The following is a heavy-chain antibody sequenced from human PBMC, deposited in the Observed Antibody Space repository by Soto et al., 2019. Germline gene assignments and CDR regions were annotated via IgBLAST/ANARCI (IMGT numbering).Heavy chain of an antibody. CDR2: TYYKSKWFN. Sequence: PSQTLSLTCAISGDSVSSNSAAWNWIRQTPSRGLEWLGRTYYKSKWFNNYAVSVKSRITINPDTSQNQFSLQLDSVTPEDTAVYYCARGSWDDVSGHYYMDVWGKGTTVTVSS. CDR3: ARGSWDDVSGHYYMDV. D-gene: IGHD5-12*01. V-gene: IGHV6-1*01. CDR1: GDSVSSNSAA. J-gene: IGHJ6*03.